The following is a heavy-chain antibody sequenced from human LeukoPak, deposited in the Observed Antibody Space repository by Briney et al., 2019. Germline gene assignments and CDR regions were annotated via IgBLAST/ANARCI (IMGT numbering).Heavy chain of an antibody. J-gene: IGHJ5*02. V-gene: IGHV3-43*02. CDR1: GFTFDDYA. CDR3: AKDPATRDGHGAWFDP. Sequence: GGSPRLSCAASGFTFDDYAMHWVRQAPGKGLEWVSLISGNGGSTFCAASVKGRFTISRDNSKNSLYLQMNSLRTEDTALYYCAKDPATRDGHGAWFDPWGQGTLVTVSS. CDR2: ISGNGGST. D-gene: IGHD5-24*01.